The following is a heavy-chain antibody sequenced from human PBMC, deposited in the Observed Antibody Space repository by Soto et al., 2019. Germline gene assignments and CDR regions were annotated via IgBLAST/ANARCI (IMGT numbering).Heavy chain of an antibody. CDR2: IYAGDSDT. J-gene: IGHJ4*02. V-gene: IGHV5-51*01. D-gene: IGHD6-6*01. CDR1: GYSSSNHW. Sequence: GESLKISCQASGYSSSNHWIGWVRQMPGKGLEWMGIIYAGDSDTRYSPSFQGQVTFSVDKSIHTAYLQWRSLKASDTAIYYCARLQYAARSPSDYWGQGTLVTVSS. CDR3: ARLQYAARSPSDY.